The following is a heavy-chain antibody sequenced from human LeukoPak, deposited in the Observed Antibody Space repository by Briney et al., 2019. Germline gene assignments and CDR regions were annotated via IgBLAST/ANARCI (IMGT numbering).Heavy chain of an antibody. CDR2: INPNSGGT. D-gene: IGHD6-13*01. Sequence: ASVKVSCKASGYTFTGYYMHWVRQAPGQGLEWMGWINPNSGGTNYAQKFQGRVTMTRDTSISTAYMELSRLRSDDTAVYYCERLAAGTRIVLDPWGQGTLVTVSS. V-gene: IGHV1-2*02. CDR3: ERLAAGTRIVLDP. CDR1: GYTFTGYY. J-gene: IGHJ5*02.